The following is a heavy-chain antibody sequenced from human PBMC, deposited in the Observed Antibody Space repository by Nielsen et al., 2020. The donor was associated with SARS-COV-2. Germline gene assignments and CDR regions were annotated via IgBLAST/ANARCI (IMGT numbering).Heavy chain of an antibody. D-gene: IGHD5/OR15-5a*01. CDR3: AKELEVCCHYMDV. CDR1: GFALSAYG. CDR2: IRMSDGAT. J-gene: IGHJ6*03. V-gene: IGHV3-48*02. Sequence: GGSLRLSCTASGFALSAYGMDWVRPVPGRGLEWLAHIRMSDGATQYADSVRGRFTISRDNAKNSLYLQMNSLRDEDTAVYFCAKELEVCCHYMDVWGKGTTVTVSS.